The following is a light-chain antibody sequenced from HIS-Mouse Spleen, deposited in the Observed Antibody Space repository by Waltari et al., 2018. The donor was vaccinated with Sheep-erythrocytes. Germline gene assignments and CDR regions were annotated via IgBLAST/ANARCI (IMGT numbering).Light chain of an antibody. CDR1: QSISSW. CDR2: KAS. J-gene: IGKJ4*01. V-gene: IGKV1-5*03. CDR3: QQYNSYPLT. Sequence: DIQMTQSPSTMSASVGDRVTITCRASQSISSWLAWYQQKPGKAPKLLIYKASSLESGVPSRFSGSGSRTEFTLTISSLQPDDFATYYCQQYNSYPLTFCGGTKVEIK.